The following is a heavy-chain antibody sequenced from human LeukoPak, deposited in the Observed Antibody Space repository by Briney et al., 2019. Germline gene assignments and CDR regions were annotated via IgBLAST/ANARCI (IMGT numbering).Heavy chain of an antibody. CDR3: VGQAPNIAARFSSVDY. D-gene: IGHD6-6*01. J-gene: IGHJ4*02. V-gene: IGHV4-39*02. CDR2: NDYSGST. CDR1: GGSISSSSYY. Sequence: SETLSLTCTVSGGSISSSSYYWGCIRQPPGKGLEWIGRNDYSGSTHYNSSLKSRVTISVDTSKNHFSLRLSSVTTAYTGVYSWVGQAPNIAARFSSVDYWGQGTLVTVSS.